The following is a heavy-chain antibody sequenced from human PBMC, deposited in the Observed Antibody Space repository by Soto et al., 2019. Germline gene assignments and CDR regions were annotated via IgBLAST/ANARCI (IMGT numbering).Heavy chain of an antibody. J-gene: IGHJ5*02. CDR2: ISGSGGST. V-gene: IGHV3-23*01. D-gene: IGHD2-15*01. CDR3: AKGPGYCSGGVCYEYNWFDP. CDR1: GFTFSSYA. Sequence: EVQLLESGGGLVQPGGSLRLSCAASGFTFSSYAMSWVRQAPGKGLEWVSSISGSGGSTYYADSVKGRFTISRDNSKNTLYLQMNSLRAEDTAVYYCAKGPGYCSGGVCYEYNWFDPWGQGTLVTVSS.